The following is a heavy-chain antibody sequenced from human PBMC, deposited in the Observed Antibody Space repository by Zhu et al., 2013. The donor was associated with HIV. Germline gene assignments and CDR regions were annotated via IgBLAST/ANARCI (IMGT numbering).Heavy chain of an antibody. J-gene: IGHJ6*02. D-gene: IGHD2-15*01. CDR3: TRLRRYCSGVGATPKYDV. CDR1: AYTFTSFD. V-gene: IGHV1-8*01. Sequence: QVQLVQSGAEVKKPGASVKVSCKASAYTFTSFDINWVRQATGQGLEWMGWMNPNSGNTGYAQKFQGRVTMTRNTSISTAYMELSSLRSEDTAVYYCTRLRRYCSGVGATPKYDVWGQGTTVTVSS. CDR2: MNPNSGNT.